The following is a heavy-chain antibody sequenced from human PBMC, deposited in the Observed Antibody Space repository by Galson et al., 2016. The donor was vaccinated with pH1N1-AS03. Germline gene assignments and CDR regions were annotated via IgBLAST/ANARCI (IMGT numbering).Heavy chain of an antibody. CDR1: GFRLSNHW. CDR3: AKLAVAGRWFFDY. V-gene: IGHV5-51*03. D-gene: IGHD6-19*01. J-gene: IGHJ4*02. Sequence: QSGAEVKKPGESLKISCEGSGFRLSNHWIGWVRQMLGKGLEWMGIIYPGDSDSRYSPSFQGHVTISADKSINTAYLHWTSLQASDTAMYYCAKLAVAGRWFFDYWGQGTLVTVS. CDR2: IYPGDSDS.